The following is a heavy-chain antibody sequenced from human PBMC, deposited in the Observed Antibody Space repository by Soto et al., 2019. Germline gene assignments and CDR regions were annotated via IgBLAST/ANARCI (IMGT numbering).Heavy chain of an antibody. Sequence: HPGGSLRLSCAASGFTFSSYAMSWVRQAPGKGLEWVSAISGSGGSTYYADSVKGRFTISRDNSKNTLYLQMNSLRAEDTAVYYCAKDSHYDYSNPFDYWGQGTLVTVSS. D-gene: IGHD4-4*01. CDR1: GFTFSSYA. V-gene: IGHV3-23*01. CDR3: AKDSHYDYSNPFDY. CDR2: ISGSGGST. J-gene: IGHJ4*02.